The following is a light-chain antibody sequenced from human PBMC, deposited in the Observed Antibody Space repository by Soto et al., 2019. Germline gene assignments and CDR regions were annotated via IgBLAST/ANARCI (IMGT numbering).Light chain of an antibody. Sequence: QSALTRPASVSGSPGQSITISCTGTSRDVASYDLVSWYQKHPGKAPKLIIYEASKRPSGVSDLFSGSKSGNTASLTISGLQDEHASEYYCCSYAGSNSGVFGGATKVTVL. CDR3: CSYAGSNSGV. CDR2: EAS. V-gene: IGLV2-23*01. CDR1: SRDVASYDL. J-gene: IGLJ3*02.